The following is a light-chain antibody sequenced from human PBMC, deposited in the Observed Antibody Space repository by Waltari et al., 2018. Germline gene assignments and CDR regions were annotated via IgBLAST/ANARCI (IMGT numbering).Light chain of an antibody. CDR2: TVS. J-gene: IGKJ1*01. Sequence: IQMTPSPSSLSASVGDRHTITCRTSQSITSSLNWYQQKPRKAPKLLIHTVSSLQSGVPSRFSGSGSGTDVTLTISSLQPEDFATYACQQSYYAPWTFGQGTKVEIK. V-gene: IGKV1-39*01. CDR1: QSITSS. CDR3: QQSYYAPWT.